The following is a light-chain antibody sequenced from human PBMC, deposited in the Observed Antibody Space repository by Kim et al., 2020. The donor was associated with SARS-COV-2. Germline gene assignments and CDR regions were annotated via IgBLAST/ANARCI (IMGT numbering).Light chain of an antibody. V-gene: IGLV3-1*01. Sequence: SYELTQPPSVSVSPGQTASITCSGDKLGDKYACWYQQKPGQSPVLVIYQDSKRPSGIPERFSGSNSGNTATLTISGTQAMDEADYYCQAWDSSTRYVFGTGTKVTV. CDR2: QDS. CDR3: QAWDSSTRYV. CDR1: KLGDKY. J-gene: IGLJ1*01.